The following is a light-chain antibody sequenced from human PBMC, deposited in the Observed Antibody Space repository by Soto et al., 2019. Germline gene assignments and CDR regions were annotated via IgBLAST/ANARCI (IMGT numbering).Light chain of an antibody. CDR3: QQYEAYPLT. J-gene: IGKJ4*01. V-gene: IGKV1-5*03. CDR1: QSMNGW. Sequence: DIQLTQSPSTLSASVGDRVAIICLASQSMNGWLTWYQQKPGKAPKVLIYKASDLQSGVPSRFSGSGSGTEFTLTISSLQPDDFATYYCQQYEAYPLTFGGGTKVEIK. CDR2: KAS.